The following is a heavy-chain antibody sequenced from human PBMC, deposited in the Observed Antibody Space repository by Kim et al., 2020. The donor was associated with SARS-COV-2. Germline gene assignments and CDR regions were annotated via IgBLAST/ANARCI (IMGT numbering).Heavy chain of an antibody. CDR3: ARDLGIAAAGGDY. D-gene: IGHD6-13*01. V-gene: IGHV1-3*01. J-gene: IGHJ4*02. CDR2: INAGNGNT. CDR1: GYTFTSYA. Sequence: ASVKVSCKASGYTFTSYAMHWVRQAPGQRLEWMGWINAGNGNTKYSQKFQGRVTITRDTSASTAYMELSSLRSEDTAVYYCARDLGIAAAGGDYWGQGTLVTVSS.